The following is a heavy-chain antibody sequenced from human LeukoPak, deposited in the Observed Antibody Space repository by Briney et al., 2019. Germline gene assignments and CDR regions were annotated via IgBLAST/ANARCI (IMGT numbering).Heavy chain of an antibody. Sequence: GSLSLSCAASGFPFSSYSMNWVRQAPGKGLEWVSSISSSSSYIYYADSVKGRFTISRDNAKNSLYLQMNSLRAEDTAVYYCARGEDIVATENWFDPWGQGTLVTVSS. V-gene: IGHV3-21*01. J-gene: IGHJ5*02. D-gene: IGHD5-12*01. CDR1: GFPFSSYS. CDR2: ISSSSSYI. CDR3: ARGEDIVATENWFDP.